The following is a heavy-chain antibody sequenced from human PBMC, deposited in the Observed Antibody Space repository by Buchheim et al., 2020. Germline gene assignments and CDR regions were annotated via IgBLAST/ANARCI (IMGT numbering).Heavy chain of an antibody. V-gene: IGHV4-39*07. CDR1: GGSISSSSYY. D-gene: IGHD2-2*01. CDR3: AGVPQVVVVPTYYYIDV. Sequence: QLQLQESGPGLVKPSETLSLTCTVSGGSISSSSYYWGWIRQPPGKGLEWIGEINPSGSTKYNPSLKSRVTMLADTAKDEFSLKVHSVTAADTAVYYCAGVPQVVVVPTYYYIDVWGKGTT. CDR2: INPSGST. J-gene: IGHJ6*03.